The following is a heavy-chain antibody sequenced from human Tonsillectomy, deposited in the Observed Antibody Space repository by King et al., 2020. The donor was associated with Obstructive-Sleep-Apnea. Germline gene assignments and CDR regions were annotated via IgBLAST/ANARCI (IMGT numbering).Heavy chain of an antibody. Sequence: VQLVESGGGLVQPGGSLRLSCAASGFTFSSYAMSWVRQAPGKGLEWVSAISGSGGSTYYADSVKGRFTISRDNSKNTLYLQMNSLRAEDTTVYYCAEDPGYVGDIDYWGQGTLVTVSS. J-gene: IGHJ4*02. CDR2: ISGSGGST. CDR1: GFTFSSYA. CDR3: AEDPGYVGDIDY. D-gene: IGHD5-12*01. V-gene: IGHV3-23*04.